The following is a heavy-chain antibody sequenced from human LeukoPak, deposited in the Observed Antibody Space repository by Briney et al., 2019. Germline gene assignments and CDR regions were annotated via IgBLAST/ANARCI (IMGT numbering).Heavy chain of an antibody. CDR2: IIPIFGTA. CDR3: ARDKGEYYYDSSGYRDAFDI. J-gene: IGHJ3*02. V-gene: IGHV1-69*13. Sequence: SVKVSCKASGGTFSSYAISWVRQAPGQGLEWMGGIIPIFGTANYAQKFQGRVTITADESTSTAYMELSSLRSEDMAVYYCARDKGEYYYDSSGYRDAFDIWGQGTMVTVSS. D-gene: IGHD3-22*01. CDR1: GGTFSSYA.